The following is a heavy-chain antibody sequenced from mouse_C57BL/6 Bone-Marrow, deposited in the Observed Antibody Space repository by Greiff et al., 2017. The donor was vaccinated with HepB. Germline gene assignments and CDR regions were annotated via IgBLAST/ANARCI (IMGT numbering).Heavy chain of an antibody. CDR3: ASYDGAY. CDR2: IWSGGST. V-gene: IGHV2-2*01. J-gene: IGHJ3*01. D-gene: IGHD2-3*01. Sequence: VQLQQSGPGLVQPSQSLSITCTVSGFSLTSYGVHWVRQSPGKGLEWLGVIWSGGSTDYNAAFISRLSISKDNSKSQVFFKMNSLQADDTAIYYCASYDGAYWGQGTLVTVSA. CDR1: GFSLTSYG.